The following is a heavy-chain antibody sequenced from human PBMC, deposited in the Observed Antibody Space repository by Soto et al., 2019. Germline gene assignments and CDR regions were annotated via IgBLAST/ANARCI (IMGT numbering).Heavy chain of an antibody. CDR3: ARTAEGVVWFDP. Sequence: QVQLVESGGGVVQPGRSLRLSCAASGFTFSSYGMHWVRQAPGKGLEWVAVIWYDGSNKYYADSVKGRFTISRDNSKNTLYLQMNSLRAEDTAVYYWARTAEGVVWFDPWGQGTLVTVSS. CDR1: GFTFSSYG. D-gene: IGHD3-3*01. V-gene: IGHV3-33*01. J-gene: IGHJ5*02. CDR2: IWYDGSNK.